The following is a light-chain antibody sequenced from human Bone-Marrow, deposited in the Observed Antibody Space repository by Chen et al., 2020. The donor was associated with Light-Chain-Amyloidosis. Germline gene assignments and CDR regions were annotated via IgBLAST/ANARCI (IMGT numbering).Light chain of an antibody. V-gene: IGKV3-20*01. CDR3: QQYGSSLLT. CDR2: GAS. CDR1: QSVSSSY. Sequence: IVLTQSPGTMSLFPGERATLSSRASQSVSSSYLAWYQQKPGQAPRLLIYGASSRATGIPDRFSGSGSGTDFTLTISRLEPEDFAVYYCQQYGSSLLTFGGGTKVEIK. J-gene: IGKJ4*01.